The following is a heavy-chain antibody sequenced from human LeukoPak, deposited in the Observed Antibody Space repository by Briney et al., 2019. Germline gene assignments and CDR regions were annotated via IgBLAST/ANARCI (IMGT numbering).Heavy chain of an antibody. D-gene: IGHD6-19*01. Sequence: GGSLRLSCVSSGFIFSSYVMSWVRQAPGKGLEWVSSISVAGATTDYADSVKGRFTISRDNSKNTLYLQMNSLRAEDTAVYYCAKVGKVAVVGGPYYYYYMDVWGKGTTVTVSS. J-gene: IGHJ6*03. CDR3: AKVGKVAVVGGPYYYYYMDV. CDR2: ISVAGATT. CDR1: GFIFSSYV. V-gene: IGHV3-23*01.